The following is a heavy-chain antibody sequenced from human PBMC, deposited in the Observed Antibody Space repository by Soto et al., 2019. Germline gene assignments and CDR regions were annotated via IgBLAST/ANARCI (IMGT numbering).Heavy chain of an antibody. D-gene: IGHD2-21*02. J-gene: IGHJ5*02. CDR3: ARITLYCGGDCRANNWLDP. Sequence: VSGPTLVNPTETLTLTCTVSGFSLSNARMGVSWIRQPPGKALEWLAHIFSNDEKSYSTSLKSRLTISKDTSKSQVVLTMTNMDPVDTATYYCARITLYCGGDCRANNWLDPWGQGTLVTVSS. CDR2: IFSNDEK. V-gene: IGHV2-26*01. CDR1: GFSLSNARMG.